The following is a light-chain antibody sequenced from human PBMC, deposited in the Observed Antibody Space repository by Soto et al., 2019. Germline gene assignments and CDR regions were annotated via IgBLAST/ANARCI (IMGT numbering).Light chain of an antibody. CDR1: QSVSSSY. V-gene: IGKV3-20*01. Sequence: EIVLTQYPGTLSLSPGERATLSCRASQSVSSSYLAWYQQKPGQAPRLLIYGASSRATGIPDRFSGRGSGTDFTLTISRLEPEDFAVYYCQQYGSSPRTFGQGTKVAIK. CDR3: QQYGSSPRT. CDR2: GAS. J-gene: IGKJ1*01.